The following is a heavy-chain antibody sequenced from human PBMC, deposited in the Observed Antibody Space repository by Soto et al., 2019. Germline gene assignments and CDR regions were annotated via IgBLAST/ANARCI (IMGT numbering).Heavy chain of an antibody. CDR3: ARARGSPSSPRYFDY. CDR2: IYYSGST. D-gene: IGHD3-16*01. V-gene: IGHV4-31*03. CDR1: GGSISSGGYY. J-gene: IGHJ4*02. Sequence: SETLSLTCTVSGGSISSGGYYWSWIRQHPGKGLEWIGYIYYSGSTYYNPSLKSRVTISVDTSKNQFSLKLSSVTAADTAVYYCARARGSPSSPRYFDYWGQGTLVTVSS.